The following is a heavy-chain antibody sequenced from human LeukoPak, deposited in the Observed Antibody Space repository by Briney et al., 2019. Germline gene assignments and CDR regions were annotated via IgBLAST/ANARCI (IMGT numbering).Heavy chain of an antibody. CDR1: GGSISSYY. V-gene: IGHV4-59*01. D-gene: IGHD3-3*01. Sequence: SETLSLTCTVSGGSISSYYWSWIRQPPGKGLEWIGYIYYSGSINYNPSLKSRVTISVDTSKNQFSLKPSSVTAADTAVYYCARDRSIFGGQFDYWGQGTLVTVSS. J-gene: IGHJ4*02. CDR3: ARDRSIFGGQFDY. CDR2: IYYSGSI.